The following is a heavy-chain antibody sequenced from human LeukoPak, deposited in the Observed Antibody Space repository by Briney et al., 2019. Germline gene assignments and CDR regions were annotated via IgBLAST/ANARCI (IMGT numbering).Heavy chain of an antibody. D-gene: IGHD6-13*01. CDR1: GFTFSSYG. J-gene: IGHJ3*02. V-gene: IGHV3-30*18. CDR2: ISYDGSNK. CDR3: AKIAAADAFDI. Sequence: GRSLRLSCAASGFTFSSYGMHWVRQAPGKGLEWEAVISYDGSNKYYADSVKGRFTISRDNSKNTLYLQMNSLRAEDTAVYYCAKIAAADAFDIWGQGTMVTVSS.